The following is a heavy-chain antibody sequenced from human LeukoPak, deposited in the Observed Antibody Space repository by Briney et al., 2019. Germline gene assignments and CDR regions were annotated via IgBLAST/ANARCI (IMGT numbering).Heavy chain of an antibody. J-gene: IGHJ4*02. CDR2: IWYDGSNK. CDR3: AKESIAARPEKSPFDY. CDR1: GFTFSSYG. Sequence: GGSLRLSCTASGFTFSSYGMHWVRQAPGKGLEWVAGIWYDGSNKYYADSVKGRFTISRDNSKNTLYLQMNSLRAEDTAVYYCAKESIAARPEKSPFDYWGQGTLVTVSS. V-gene: IGHV3-33*06. D-gene: IGHD6-6*01.